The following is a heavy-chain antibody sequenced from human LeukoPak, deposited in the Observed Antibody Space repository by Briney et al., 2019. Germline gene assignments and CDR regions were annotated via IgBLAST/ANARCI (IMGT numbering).Heavy chain of an antibody. D-gene: IGHD6-19*01. Sequence: ASVKVSCKASGYTFTGYYMHWVRQAPGQGLEWMGWINSNSGGTNYAQKFQGRVTMTRDTSISTAYMELSRLRSDDTAVYYCARMYSSGWYGFDYWGQGTLVTVSS. CDR2: INSNSGGT. J-gene: IGHJ4*02. CDR1: GYTFTGYY. CDR3: ARMYSSGWYGFDY. V-gene: IGHV1-2*02.